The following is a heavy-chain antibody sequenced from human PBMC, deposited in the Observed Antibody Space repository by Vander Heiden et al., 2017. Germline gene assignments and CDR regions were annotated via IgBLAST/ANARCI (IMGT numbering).Heavy chain of an antibody. V-gene: IGHV3-33*01. CDR2: IWYDGSKK. CDR1: GFTFSNYG. D-gene: IGHD6-13*01. CDR3: ARLKSWYFDY. J-gene: IGHJ4*02. Sequence: QVQLVESGGGVVQPGRSLRLSCAASGFTFSNYGMHWVRQAPGKGLEWVAIIWYDGSKKYDADSVKGRFTISRDNSKNTLYLQMNSLRAEDTAVYYCARLKSWYFDYWGQGTLVTVSS.